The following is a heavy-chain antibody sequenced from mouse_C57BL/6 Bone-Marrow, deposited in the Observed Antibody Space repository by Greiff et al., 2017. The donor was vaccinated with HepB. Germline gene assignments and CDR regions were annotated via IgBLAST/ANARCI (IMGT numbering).Heavy chain of an antibody. Sequence: QVQLKQSGAELVRPGASVKLSCKASGYTFTDYSINWVKQRPGQGLEWIARIYPGSGNTYYNEKFKGKATLTAEKSSSTAYMQLSSLTSEDSAVYFCDYDGNQDDYAMDYWGQGTSVTVSS. D-gene: IGHD2-1*01. CDR1: GYTFTDYS. CDR2: IYPGSGNT. CDR3: DYDGNQDDYAMDY. J-gene: IGHJ4*01. V-gene: IGHV1-76*01.